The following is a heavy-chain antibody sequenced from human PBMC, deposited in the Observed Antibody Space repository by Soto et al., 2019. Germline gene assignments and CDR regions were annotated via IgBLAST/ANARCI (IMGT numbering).Heavy chain of an antibody. V-gene: IGHV3-72*01. CDR2: SRNKVNSYTT. CDR3: ARMDNTDYDSV. D-gene: IGHD5-12*01. Sequence: EVQLVESGGGLVQPGGSLRLSCAASGFTFSDHYMDWVRQAPGKGLEWVGRSRNKVNSYTTEYAASVKGRFTISRDDSKNSVYLQMNSLKTEDTAVYYCARMDNTDYDSVWGQGTLVTVSS. J-gene: IGHJ4*02. CDR1: GFTFSDHY.